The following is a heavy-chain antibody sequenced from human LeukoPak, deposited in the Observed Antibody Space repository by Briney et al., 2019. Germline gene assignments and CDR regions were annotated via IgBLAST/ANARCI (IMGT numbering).Heavy chain of an antibody. V-gene: IGHV3-30-3*01. CDR1: GFTFSSYA. J-gene: IGHJ4*02. D-gene: IGHD3-22*01. Sequence: PGGSLRLSCAASGFTFSSYAMHWVRQAPGKGLEWVAVISYDGSNKYYADSVKGRFPISRDNSKNTLYLQMNTLRAEDTAVYSCARGSYYDSSGYPDCWGQGTLVTVSS. CDR2: ISYDGSNK. CDR3: ARGSYYDSSGYPDC.